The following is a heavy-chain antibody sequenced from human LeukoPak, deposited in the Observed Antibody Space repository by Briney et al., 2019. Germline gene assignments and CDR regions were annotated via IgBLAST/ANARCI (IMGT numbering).Heavy chain of an antibody. CDR1: GFNFSSFG. V-gene: IGHV3-33*01. Sequence: GGSLRLSCAASGFNFSSFGMHWVCQAPGKGLEWVAVIWYAGNNKYYADSMKGRFTISRDNSKNTLYLHMNSLRADDTAVYYCARNGQQWPVYSCDDWGQGTLVTVSS. D-gene: IGHD6-19*01. CDR3: ARNGQQWPVYSCDD. J-gene: IGHJ4*02. CDR2: IWYAGNNK.